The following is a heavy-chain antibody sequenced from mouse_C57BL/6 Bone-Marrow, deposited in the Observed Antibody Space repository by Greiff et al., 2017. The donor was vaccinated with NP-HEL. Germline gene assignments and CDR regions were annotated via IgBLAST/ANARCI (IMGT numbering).Heavy chain of an antibody. CDR3: ARGVLYYGSSHYYFDY. CDR1: GYTFTSYW. Sequence: VKLQQPGAELVRPGTSVKLSCKASGYTFTSYWMHWVKQRPGQGLEWIGVIDPSDSYTNYNQKFKGKATLTVDTSSSTAYMQLSSLTSEDSAVYYGARGVLYYGSSHYYFDYWGQGTTLTVSS. V-gene: IGHV1-59*01. J-gene: IGHJ2*01. D-gene: IGHD1-1*01. CDR2: IDPSDSYT.